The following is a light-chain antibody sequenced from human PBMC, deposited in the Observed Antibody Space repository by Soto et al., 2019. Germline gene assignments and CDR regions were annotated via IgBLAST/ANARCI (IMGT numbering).Light chain of an antibody. V-gene: IGKV1-5*03. J-gene: IGKJ1*01. CDR1: QSLDSW. CDR3: QQYNTYST. Sequence: DIQMTQSPSTLSASLEDRVTITCRPSQSLDSWLAWYQQKPGKPPKLLIYKTSILEFGVPSRFSGRGSGTEFTLTISSLQPDDFATYDDQQYNTYSTFGQGTKVEIK. CDR2: KTS.